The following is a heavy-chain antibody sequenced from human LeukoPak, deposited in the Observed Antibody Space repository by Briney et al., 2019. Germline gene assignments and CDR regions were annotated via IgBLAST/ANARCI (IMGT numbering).Heavy chain of an antibody. Sequence: GGSLSLSYAASGFPFSSYWMSWVRPAPGKGLEWVANIKQDGRDKYYVDSVKGRFTISRDNAKNSLYLQMNSLRAEDTAVYYCARVDGHAHWFDPWGQGTLGTVSS. CDR3: ARVDGHAHWFDP. CDR1: GFPFSSYW. J-gene: IGHJ5*02. V-gene: IGHV3-7*03. CDR2: IKQDGRDK.